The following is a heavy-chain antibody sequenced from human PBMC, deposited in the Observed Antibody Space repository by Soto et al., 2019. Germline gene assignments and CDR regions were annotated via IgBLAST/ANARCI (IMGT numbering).Heavy chain of an antibody. Sequence: GGSLRLSCAASGFTFSSYAMSWVRQAPGKGLEWVSAISDSGGSTYYADSVKGRFTISRDNSKNTLYLQMNSLRAEDTAVYYCAKDQNIQLWPRYYYYGMDVWGQGTTVTVSS. V-gene: IGHV3-23*01. CDR2: ISDSGGST. J-gene: IGHJ6*02. CDR3: AKDQNIQLWPRYYYYGMDV. D-gene: IGHD5-18*01. CDR1: GFTFSSYA.